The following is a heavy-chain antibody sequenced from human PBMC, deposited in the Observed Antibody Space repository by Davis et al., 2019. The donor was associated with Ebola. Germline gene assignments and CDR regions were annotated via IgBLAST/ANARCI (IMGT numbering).Heavy chain of an antibody. Sequence: GESLKISCAASGFTFSSYSMNWVRQAPGKGLECVSSISSSSYYIYYADSVKGRFTISRDNAKNSLYLQMNSLRAEDTAVYYCARGGYYYSYMDVWGKGTTVTVSS. CDR1: GFTFSSYS. V-gene: IGHV3-21*01. CDR3: ARGGYYYSYMDV. CDR2: ISSSSYYI. J-gene: IGHJ6*03.